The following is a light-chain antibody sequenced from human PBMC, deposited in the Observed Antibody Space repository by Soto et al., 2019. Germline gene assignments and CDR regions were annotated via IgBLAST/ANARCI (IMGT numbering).Light chain of an antibody. V-gene: IGKV1-5*01. CDR2: DAS. CDR1: QSISRY. J-gene: IGKJ1*01. Sequence: DIQMTQSPSTLSASLGDRVTITCRASQSISRYLAWYQQKPGKAPKLLIYDASSLESGVPSRFSGSGSGTEFTLTISSLQPDDFATYYCQQYNSYSWTFGQGTKVDIK. CDR3: QQYNSYSWT.